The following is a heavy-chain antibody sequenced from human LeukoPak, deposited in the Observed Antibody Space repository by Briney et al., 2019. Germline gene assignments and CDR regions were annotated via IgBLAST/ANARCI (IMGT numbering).Heavy chain of an antibody. Sequence: EASVKVSCKASGYTFTGYYMHWVRQAPGQGLEWMGRINPNSGGTNYAQKFQGRVTMTRDTSISTAYMELSRLRSGDTAVYYCARATVMVRGVIMDNYYYYGMDVWGQGTTVTVSS. V-gene: IGHV1-2*06. CDR2: INPNSGGT. CDR3: ARATVMVRGVIMDNYYYYGMDV. D-gene: IGHD3-10*01. CDR1: GYTFTGYY. J-gene: IGHJ6*02.